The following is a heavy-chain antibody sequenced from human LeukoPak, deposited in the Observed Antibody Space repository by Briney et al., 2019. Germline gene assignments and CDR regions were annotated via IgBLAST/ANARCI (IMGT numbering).Heavy chain of an antibody. J-gene: IGHJ5*02. Sequence: PGGSLRLSCAASGFTFSDYYMSWIRQAPGKGLEWVSYISSSGSAIYYADSVKGRFTISRDNAKNSLYLQMNSLRAEDTAVYYCAREGGSYLSYNWFDPWGQGTLVTVSS. CDR1: GFTFSDYY. CDR2: ISSSGSAI. CDR3: AREGGSYLSYNWFDP. D-gene: IGHD1-26*01. V-gene: IGHV3-11*01.